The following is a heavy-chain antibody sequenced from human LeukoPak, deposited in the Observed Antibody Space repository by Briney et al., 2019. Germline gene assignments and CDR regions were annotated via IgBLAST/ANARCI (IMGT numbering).Heavy chain of an antibody. V-gene: IGHV1-8*01. CDR3: ARGPPNWGYDY. CDR1: GYTFTSYD. CDR2: MSPNSGDT. J-gene: IGHJ4*02. D-gene: IGHD7-27*01. Sequence: GASVKVSCTASGYTFTSYDFNWVRQATGQRPEWMGWMSPNSGDTGYAQKFQDSVTMTRNTSISTAYMELSSLRSDDTAVYYCARGPPNWGYDYWGPGTLVTVSS.